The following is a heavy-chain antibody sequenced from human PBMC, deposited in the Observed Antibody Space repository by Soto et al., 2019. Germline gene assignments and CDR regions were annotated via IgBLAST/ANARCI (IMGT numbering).Heavy chain of an antibody. Sequence: EVQVLESGGGLVQPGGSLRLSCAASGFTFRSYGMCWVRQAPGKGLEWVSGIRGSGGSTYYADSVKGRFTISRDNSKNTLYLQMNSLRSEDTAVYYCAHGSLTPDYWGQGTLVTVSS. CDR3: AHGSLTPDY. J-gene: IGHJ4*02. CDR2: IRGSGGST. V-gene: IGHV3-23*01. CDR1: GFTFRSYG.